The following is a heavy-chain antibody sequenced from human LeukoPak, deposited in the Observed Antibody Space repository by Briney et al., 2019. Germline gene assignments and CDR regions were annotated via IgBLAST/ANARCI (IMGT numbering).Heavy chain of an antibody. CDR2: ISSSGSTI. CDR1: GFTFSSYE. Sequence: GGSLRLSCAASGFTFSSYEMNWVRQAPRKGLEWVSYISSSGSTIYYADSVKGRFTISRDNSKNTLYLQMNSLRAEDTAVYYCVGTYSREFDYWGQGTLVTVSS. V-gene: IGHV3-48*03. J-gene: IGHJ4*02. CDR3: VGTYSREFDY. D-gene: IGHD6-13*01.